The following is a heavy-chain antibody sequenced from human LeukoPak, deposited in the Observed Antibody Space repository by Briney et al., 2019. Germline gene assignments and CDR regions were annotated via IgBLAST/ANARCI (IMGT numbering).Heavy chain of an antibody. J-gene: IGHJ4*02. D-gene: IGHD6-19*01. CDR3: ARRDGSGWYLDY. CDR2: INPSGGST. CDR1: GYTVTSYY. V-gene: IGHV1-46*01. Sequence: ASVKVSCKASGYTVTSYYMHWVRQAPGQGRDWMGIINPSGGSTSYAQKFQGRGTMTRDMSTSTVYMELSSLRSEDTAVYYCARRDGSGWYLDYWGQGTLVTVSS.